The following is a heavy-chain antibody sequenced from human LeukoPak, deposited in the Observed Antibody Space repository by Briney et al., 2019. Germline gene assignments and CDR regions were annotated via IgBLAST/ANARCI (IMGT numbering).Heavy chain of an antibody. J-gene: IGHJ4*02. D-gene: IGHD3-22*01. CDR3: LRGDSRDF. CDR2: INSGGTTT. CDR1: GFAFSTYT. Sequence: GGSLRLSCAVCGFAFSTYTMNCARQATGKGLEWVASINSGGTTTHYADSVKGRFTISRDNAQNVLYLQMNGLRVDDAAVYYCLRGDSRDFWGQGTLVTVSS. V-gene: IGHV3-21*06.